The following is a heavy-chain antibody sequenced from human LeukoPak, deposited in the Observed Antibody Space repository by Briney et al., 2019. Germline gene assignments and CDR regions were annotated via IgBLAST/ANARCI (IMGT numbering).Heavy chain of an antibody. Sequence: GGSLRLSCAASGFTFSSYGMHWVRQTPGKGLEWVAVIWYDGSNKYYADSVKGRFTISRDNSKNTLYLQMNSLRAEDTAVYYCARDRADWGYYFDYWGQGTLVTVSS. V-gene: IGHV3-33*01. D-gene: IGHD3-16*01. CDR1: GFTFSSYG. J-gene: IGHJ4*02. CDR3: ARDRADWGYYFDY. CDR2: IWYDGSNK.